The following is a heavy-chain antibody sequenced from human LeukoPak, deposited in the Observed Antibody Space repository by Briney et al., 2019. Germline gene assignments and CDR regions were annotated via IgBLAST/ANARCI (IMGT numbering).Heavy chain of an antibody. D-gene: IGHD6-19*01. Sequence: PGGSLRLSCAASGFTVSSNYMSWVRQAPGKGLEWVSVIYIGRTTYYADSVNGRFTVSRDDSKNTLYLQMNSLRAEDTAVYYCARGHYSSGWSSFDYWGQGTLVTVSS. CDR3: ARGHYSSGWSSFDY. J-gene: IGHJ4*02. V-gene: IGHV3-66*01. CDR2: IYIGRTT. CDR1: GFTVSSNY.